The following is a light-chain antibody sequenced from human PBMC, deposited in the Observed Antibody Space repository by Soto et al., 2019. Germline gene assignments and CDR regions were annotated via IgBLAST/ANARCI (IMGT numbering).Light chain of an antibody. CDR3: QQYGSSLPIT. CDR2: GAS. CDR1: QSVSSSY. Sequence: EIVLTHSPGTLSLSPWERATLSCRASQSVSSSYLAWYQQKPGQAPRLLIYGASSRATGIPDRFSGSGSGTDFTLTISRLEPEDFAVYYCQQYGSSLPITFGQGTRLEIK. V-gene: IGKV3-20*01. J-gene: IGKJ5*01.